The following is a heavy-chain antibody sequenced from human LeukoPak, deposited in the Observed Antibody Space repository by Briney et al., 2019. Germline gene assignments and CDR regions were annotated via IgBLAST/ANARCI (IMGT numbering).Heavy chain of an antibody. J-gene: IGHJ5*02. D-gene: IGHD6-13*01. CDR1: GYTFTSYA. Sequence: ASVTVSCKASGYTFTSYAMNWVRQAPGQGLEWMGWINTNTGNPTYAQGFTGRFVFSLDTSVSTAYLQISSLKAEDTAVYYCARARLIAAAGKGNWFDPWGQGTLVTVSS. CDR3: ARARLIAAAGKGNWFDP. CDR2: INTNTGNP. V-gene: IGHV7-4-1*02.